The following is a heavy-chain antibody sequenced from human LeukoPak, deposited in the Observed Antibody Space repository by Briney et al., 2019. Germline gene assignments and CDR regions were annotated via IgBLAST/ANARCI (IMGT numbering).Heavy chain of an antibody. Sequence: ASVKVSCKVSGVTFTGTYMHWVRQAPGQGLEWMGWINPNSGETRYEQKFQGRVTMTRDTSIDIVHMELGSLTSDDTAVYYCARVLFNSGYDSWGQGTLVTVSS. CDR2: INPNSGET. J-gene: IGHJ5*01. CDR3: ARVLFNSGYDS. V-gene: IGHV1-2*02. CDR1: GVTFTGTY. D-gene: IGHD2-2*03.